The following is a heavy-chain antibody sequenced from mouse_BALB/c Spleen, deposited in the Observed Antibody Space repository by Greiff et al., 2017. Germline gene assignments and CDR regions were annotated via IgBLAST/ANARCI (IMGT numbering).Heavy chain of an antibody. Sequence: QVQLKQSGAELVRPGSSVKISCKASGYAFSSYWMNWVKQRPGQGLEWIGQIYPGDGDTNYNGKFKGKATLTADKSSSTAYMQLSSLTSEDSAVYFCARSGGNYGAYWGQGTLVTVSA. CDR3: ARSGGNYGAY. J-gene: IGHJ3*01. D-gene: IGHD2-1*01. CDR1: GYAFSSYW. V-gene: IGHV1-80*01. CDR2: IYPGDGDT.